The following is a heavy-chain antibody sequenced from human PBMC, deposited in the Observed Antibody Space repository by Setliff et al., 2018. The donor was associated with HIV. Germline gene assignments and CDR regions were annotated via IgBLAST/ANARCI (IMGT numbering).Heavy chain of an antibody. CDR1: GFTFSSYW. CDR3: ARGATDRYCSNGVCLNLDC. J-gene: IGHJ4*02. CDR2: INSDGSST. V-gene: IGHV3-74*01. Sequence: ETLRLSCAASGFTFSSYWMHWVRQAPGKGLVWVSHINSDGSSTSYADSVKGRFTISRDNAKNTLYLQMNSLRAEDTAVYYCARGATDRYCSNGVCLNLDCWGQGALVTVSS. D-gene: IGHD2-8*01.